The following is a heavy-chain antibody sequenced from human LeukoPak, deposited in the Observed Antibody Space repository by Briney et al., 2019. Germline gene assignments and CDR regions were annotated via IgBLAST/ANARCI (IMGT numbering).Heavy chain of an antibody. V-gene: IGHV1-2*02. Sequence: ASVEVSCKASGYTFTGYYMHWVRQAPGQGLEWMGWINPNSGGTNYAQKFQGRVTMTRDTSISTAYMELSRLRSDDTAVYYCARGYGSGSYYDRSYFDYWGQGTLVTVSS. D-gene: IGHD3-10*01. CDR2: INPNSGGT. J-gene: IGHJ4*02. CDR3: ARGYGSGSYYDRSYFDY. CDR1: GYTFTGYY.